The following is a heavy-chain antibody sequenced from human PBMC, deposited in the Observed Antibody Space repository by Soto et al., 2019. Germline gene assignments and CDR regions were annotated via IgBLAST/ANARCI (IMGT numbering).Heavy chain of an antibody. J-gene: IGHJ4*02. Sequence: QVQLQQWGAGLLKPSETLSLTCAVYGGSFSGYYWSWIRQPPGKGLEWIGEINHSGSTNYNPSLKSRVTISVDTSKNQFSLNLSFVNAAETVVYYGGRGGGAFRSRRLTLDYWGQGNLVTVSS. V-gene: IGHV4-34*01. CDR1: GGSFSGYY. CDR3: GRGGGAFRSRRLTLDY. CDR2: INHSGST. D-gene: IGHD3-10*01.